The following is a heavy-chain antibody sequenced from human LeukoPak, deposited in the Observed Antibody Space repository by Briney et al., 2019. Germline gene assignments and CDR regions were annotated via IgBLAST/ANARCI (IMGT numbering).Heavy chain of an antibody. J-gene: IGHJ4*02. CDR2: ISGSGGST. Sequence: GGSLRLSCAASGFTFSSYAMHWVRQAPGKGLEWVSAISGSGGSTYYADSVKGRFTISRDNSKNTLYLQMNSLRAEDTAVYYCAKDLWSPGYFDYWGQGTLVTVSS. D-gene: IGHD1-14*01. CDR3: AKDLWSPGYFDY. V-gene: IGHV3-23*01. CDR1: GFTFSSYA.